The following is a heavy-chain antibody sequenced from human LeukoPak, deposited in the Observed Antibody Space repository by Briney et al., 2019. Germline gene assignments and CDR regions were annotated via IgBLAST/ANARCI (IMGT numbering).Heavy chain of an antibody. CDR1: GFTFSDYY. CDR2: ISSSGSTI. D-gene: IGHD3-22*01. Sequence: GGSLRLSCAASGFTFSDYYMSWIRQAPGKGLGWVSYISSSGSTIYYADSVKGRFAISRDNAKNSLYLQMNSLRAEDTAVYYCAITLNYYDSSGYPLIDYWGQGTLVTVSS. J-gene: IGHJ4*02. CDR3: AITLNYYDSSGYPLIDY. V-gene: IGHV3-11*01.